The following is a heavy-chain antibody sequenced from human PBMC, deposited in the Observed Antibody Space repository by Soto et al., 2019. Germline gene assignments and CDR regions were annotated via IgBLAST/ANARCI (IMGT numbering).Heavy chain of an antibody. CDR1: GFAFGRYA. CDR2: ITGTDGRT. V-gene: IGHV3-23*01. Sequence: EVQLLESGGDLVQPGGSLRLSCAASGFAFGRYAMTWVRQAPGKGLEWVSAITGTDGRTYYADSVNGRFTISRDISKNTLFLEMNSLRVEDTAVYYCAKDGGVAGYTDAFHVWGQGTTVTVSS. CDR3: AKDGGVAGYTDAFHV. D-gene: IGHD3-16*01. J-gene: IGHJ3*01.